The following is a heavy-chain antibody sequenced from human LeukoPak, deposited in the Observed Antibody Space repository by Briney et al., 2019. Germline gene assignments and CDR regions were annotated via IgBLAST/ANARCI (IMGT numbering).Heavy chain of an antibody. CDR3: AKDHLDRSGYPYFGS. J-gene: IGHJ4*02. Sequence: SGGSLRLSCAASGFTFSNYAMSWVRQAPGKGLEWGSGIFGSRSGNTYYGDSVKSRFTISRDDSKSTLYLQMNCLGAGDTAVYYCAKDHLDRSGYPYFGSWGQGVLVTVSS. CDR1: GFTFSNYA. V-gene: IGHV3-23*01. CDR2: IFGSRSGNT. D-gene: IGHD3-22*01.